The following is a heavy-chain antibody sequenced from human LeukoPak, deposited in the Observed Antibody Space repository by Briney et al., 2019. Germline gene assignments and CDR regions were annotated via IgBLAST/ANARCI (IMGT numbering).Heavy chain of an antibody. D-gene: IGHD2-15*01. V-gene: IGHV4-39*07. J-gene: IGHJ5*02. CDR3: ARDGVAVLENNWFDP. CDR1: GGSISRSSYY. Sequence: SETLSLTCTVSGGSISRSSYYWGWIRQPPGKGLEWIGSIYYSGSTYYNPSLKSRVTISVDTSKNQFSLKLSSVTAADTAVYYCARDGVAVLENNWFDPWGQGTLVTVSS. CDR2: IYYSGST.